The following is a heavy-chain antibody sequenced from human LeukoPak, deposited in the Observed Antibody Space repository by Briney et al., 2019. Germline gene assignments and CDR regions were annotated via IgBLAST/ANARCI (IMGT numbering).Heavy chain of an antibody. J-gene: IGHJ4*02. CDR3: AKDSGSYSIDY. CDR1: GFTFSAYG. Sequence: PGGSLRLSCAASGFTFSAYGMHWVRQAPGKGLEWVAFIQYDGSNKYYADSVKGRFTISRDNSKNTLYLQMNSLRAEDTAVYYCAKDSGSYSIDYWGQGTLVTVSS. CDR2: IQYDGSNK. D-gene: IGHD1-26*01. V-gene: IGHV3-30*02.